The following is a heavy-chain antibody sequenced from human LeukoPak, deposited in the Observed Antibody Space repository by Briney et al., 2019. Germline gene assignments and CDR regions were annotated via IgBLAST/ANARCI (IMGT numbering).Heavy chain of an antibody. J-gene: IGHJ4*02. CDR1: GRSFSGYY. CDR2: INHSGST. D-gene: IGHD3-3*01. V-gene: IGHV4-34*01. CDR3: ASGFWLDY. Sequence: SETLSLTCAVYGRSFSGYYWSWIRQPPGKGLEWIGEINHSGSTNYNPSLKSRVTISVDTSKNQFSLKLSSVTAADTAVYYCASGFWLDYWGQGTLVTVSS.